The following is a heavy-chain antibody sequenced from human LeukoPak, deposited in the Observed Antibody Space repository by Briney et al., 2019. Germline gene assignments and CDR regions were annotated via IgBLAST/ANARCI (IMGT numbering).Heavy chain of an antibody. D-gene: IGHD1-26*01. Sequence: GASVKVSCKASGYTFTSYLIDWVRQAPGQRLEWMGWINVGNDNTKYPQNFQGRVTITRDTSASTAYMELSSLRSEDTAVYYCARDSIWGSGTYGFDYWGQGALVTVSS. CDR1: GYTFTSYL. CDR3: ARDSIWGSGTYGFDY. J-gene: IGHJ4*02. V-gene: IGHV1-3*01. CDR2: INVGNDNT.